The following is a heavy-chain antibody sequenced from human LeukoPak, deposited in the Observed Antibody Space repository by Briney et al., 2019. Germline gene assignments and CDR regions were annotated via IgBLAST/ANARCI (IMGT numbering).Heavy chain of an antibody. Sequence: QSGGSLRLSCAASGFTVSSNYMSWVRQAPGKGLEWVSVIYSGGSTYYADSVKGRFTISRDNSKSTLYLQMNSLRAEDAAVCYCAGGKYSYGYYMDVWGKGTTVTVSS. J-gene: IGHJ6*03. CDR1: GFTVSSNY. CDR2: IYSGGST. V-gene: IGHV3-53*01. D-gene: IGHD5-18*01. CDR3: AGGKYSYGYYMDV.